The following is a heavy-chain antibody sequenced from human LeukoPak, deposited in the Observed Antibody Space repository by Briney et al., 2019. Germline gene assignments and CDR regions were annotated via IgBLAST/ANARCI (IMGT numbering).Heavy chain of an antibody. V-gene: IGHV3-64*01. CDR2: ISSNGGST. J-gene: IGHJ4*02. CDR1: GFTFSSYA. Sequence: GGSLGLSCAASGFTFSSYAMHWVRQAPGKGLEYVSAISSNGGSTYYANSVKGRFTISRDNSKNTLYLQMGSLRAEDMAVYYCARKQSGSYDYWGQGTLVTVSS. D-gene: IGHD1-26*01. CDR3: ARKQSGSYDY.